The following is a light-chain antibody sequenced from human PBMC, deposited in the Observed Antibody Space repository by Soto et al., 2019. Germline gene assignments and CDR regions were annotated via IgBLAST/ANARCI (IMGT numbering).Light chain of an antibody. J-gene: IGLJ1*01. Sequence: QSALTQSASVSGSPGQSITISCTGTSSDVGAYNYVSWYQQHPGKAPKLIIYDVSNRPSGVSNRFSGSKSGNTASLTISALQAEDEADYYCSSFTSSSTRVFGTVTKLTVL. V-gene: IGLV2-14*01. CDR2: DVS. CDR3: SSFTSSSTRV. CDR1: SSDVGAYNY.